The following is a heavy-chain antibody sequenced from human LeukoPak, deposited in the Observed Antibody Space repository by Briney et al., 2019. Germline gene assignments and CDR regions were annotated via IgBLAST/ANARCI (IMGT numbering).Heavy chain of an antibody. D-gene: IGHD6-19*01. CDR1: GFTSSSYW. V-gene: IGHV3-74*01. J-gene: IGHJ5*02. CDR3: ARSHSGWYGGWFDP. Sequence: GGSLRLSCAAPGFTSSSYWMHWVRHAPGKGLVWVSRINSDGSGTSYADSVKGRFTISRDNAKNTLYLQMNSLRAEDTAVYYCARSHSGWYGGWFDPWGQGTLVTVSS. CDR2: INSDGSGT.